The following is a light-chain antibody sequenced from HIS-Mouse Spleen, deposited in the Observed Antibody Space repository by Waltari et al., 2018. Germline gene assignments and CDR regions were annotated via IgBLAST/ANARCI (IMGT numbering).Light chain of an antibody. J-gene: IGLJ2*01. Sequence: QSALTQPASVSGSPGQSITISCTGTSSDVGGYNYVSWYQQHPGKAPKLMIYDVSNRPSGVSTRFSGSKSGNTASLTISGLQAEDEADYYRSSYTSSSTLVVFGGGTKLTVL. CDR1: SSDVGGYNY. CDR2: DVS. CDR3: SSYTSSSTLVV. V-gene: IGLV2-14*03.